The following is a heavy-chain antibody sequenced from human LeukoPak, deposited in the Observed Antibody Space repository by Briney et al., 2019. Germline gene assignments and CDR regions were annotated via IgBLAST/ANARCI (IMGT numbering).Heavy chain of an antibody. D-gene: IGHD3-22*01. V-gene: IGHV4-34*01. CDR3: ARGPTYYYDSSGYWGSDY. CDR2: INHSGST. J-gene: IGHJ4*02. CDR1: GGSFSGYY. Sequence: SETLSLTCAVYGGSFSGYYWSWIRRPPGKGLEWIGEINHSGSTNYNPSLKSRVTISVDTSKNQFSLKLSSVTAADTAVYYCARGPTYYYDSSGYWGSDYWGQGTLVTVSS.